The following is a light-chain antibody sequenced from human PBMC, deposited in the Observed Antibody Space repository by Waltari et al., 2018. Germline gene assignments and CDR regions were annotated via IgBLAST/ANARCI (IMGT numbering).Light chain of an antibody. CDR2: DVS. CDR3: NSYTTRSASWV. J-gene: IGLJ3*02. V-gene: IGLV2-14*03. CDR1: TGDIGAYDY. Sequence: QSALTQPASVSGSPGQSITISCTGTTGDIGAYDYVSWYQQHPGKAPKLMIYDVSNRPSGVSNRFSASKSGNTASLTISGLQAEDEADYYCNSYTTRSASWVFGGGTKVTVL.